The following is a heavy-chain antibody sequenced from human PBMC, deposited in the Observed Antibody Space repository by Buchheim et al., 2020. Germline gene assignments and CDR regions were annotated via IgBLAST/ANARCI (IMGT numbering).Heavy chain of an antibody. V-gene: IGHV3-48*03. CDR2: ISSSGSTI. J-gene: IGHJ6*02. CDR1: GFTFSGYE. CDR3: AREGVDYYDSSGYGYYYYGMDV. D-gene: IGHD3-22*01. Sequence: EVQLVESGGGLVQPGGSLRLSCAASGFTFSGYEMNWVRQAPGKGLEWVSYISSSGSTIYYADSVKGRFTISRDNAKNSLYLQMNSLRAEDTAVYYCAREGVDYYDSSGYGYYYYGMDVWGQGTT.